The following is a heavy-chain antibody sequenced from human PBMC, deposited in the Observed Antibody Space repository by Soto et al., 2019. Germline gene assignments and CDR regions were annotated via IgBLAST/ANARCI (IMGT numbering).Heavy chain of an antibody. D-gene: IGHD1-1*01. J-gene: IGHJ6*02. CDR1: GGTFSTYA. V-gene: IGHV1-69*12. Sequence: QVQLVQSGAAVKKPGSSVMVSCKASGGTFSTYAISWVRQAPGQGLEWMGGIIPIFGTASYAQKFQGRVTITADESTSTAYMELRSLTSEDTAVYYCARSLGLEYYYGMDVWGQGTTVTVSS. CDR2: IIPIFGTA. CDR3: ARSLGLEYYYGMDV.